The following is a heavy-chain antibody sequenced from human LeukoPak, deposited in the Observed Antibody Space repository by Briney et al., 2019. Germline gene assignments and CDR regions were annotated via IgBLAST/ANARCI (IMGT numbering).Heavy chain of an antibody. J-gene: IGHJ4*02. CDR2: IRYDGSNK. CDR1: GFIFNSYG. V-gene: IGHV3-30*02. CDR3: ARGGSYGGYHSY. Sequence: GGSLRLSCAASGFIFNSYGMHWVRQAPGKGLEWVAFIRYDGSNKYYADSVKGRFTISRDNAKNSLYLQMNSLRAEDTALYYCARGGSYGGYHSYWGQGTLVTVSS. D-gene: IGHD4-23*01.